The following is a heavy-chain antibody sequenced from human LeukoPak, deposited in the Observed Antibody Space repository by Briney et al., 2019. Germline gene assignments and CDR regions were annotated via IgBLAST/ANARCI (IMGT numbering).Heavy chain of an antibody. Sequence: SETLSLTCTVSGDFITAYYWSWIRQPPGKGLEWIGYVYYTGSTEYNPSLRSRVTISLDLSKHQFSLNLTSVTAADTAVYHCASNTGTVFDYWGRGALVTVSS. CDR2: VYYTGST. D-gene: IGHD7-27*01. CDR3: ASNTGTVFDY. CDR1: GDFITAYY. J-gene: IGHJ4*02. V-gene: IGHV4-59*01.